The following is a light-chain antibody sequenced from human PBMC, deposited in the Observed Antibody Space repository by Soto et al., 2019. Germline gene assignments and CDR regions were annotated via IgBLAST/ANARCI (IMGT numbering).Light chain of an antibody. Sequence: DIQLTQSPSFLSASVGDRVTITCRASQGISSYLAWYQQKPGKAPKLLIYAASTLQSGVPSRFSGSGSGTEIPLTISSLQSVNFSTYFWPEHTSFGQRTKVEMK. CDR3: PEHTS. V-gene: IGKV1-9*01. J-gene: IGKJ1*01. CDR2: AAS. CDR1: QGISSY.